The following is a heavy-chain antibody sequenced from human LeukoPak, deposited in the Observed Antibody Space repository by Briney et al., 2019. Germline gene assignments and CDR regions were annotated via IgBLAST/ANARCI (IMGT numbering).Heavy chain of an antibody. V-gene: IGHV4-34*01. CDR3: ASLQQWLAPIDY. CDR1: GGSFSGYY. J-gene: IGHJ4*02. D-gene: IGHD6-19*01. Sequence: KPSETLSLTCAVYGGSFSGYYWSWIRQPPGKGLEWIGEINHSGSTNYNPSLKSRVTISVDTSKNQFSLKLSSVTAAGTAVYYCASLQQWLAPIDYWGQGTLVTVSS. CDR2: INHSGST.